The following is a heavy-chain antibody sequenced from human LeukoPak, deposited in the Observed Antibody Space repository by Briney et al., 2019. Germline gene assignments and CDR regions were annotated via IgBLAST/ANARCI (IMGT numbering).Heavy chain of an antibody. D-gene: IGHD6-19*01. V-gene: IGHV3-21*01. CDR3: ARETYSSGWYTNWFDP. CDR2: ISSSSSYI. J-gene: IGHJ5*02. CDR1: GFTFSSYA. Sequence: GGSLRLSCAASGFTFSSYAMSWVRQAPGKGLEWVSSISSSSSYIYYADSVKGRFTISRDNAKNSLYLQMNSLRAEGTAVYYCARETYSSGWYTNWFDPWGQGTLVTVSS.